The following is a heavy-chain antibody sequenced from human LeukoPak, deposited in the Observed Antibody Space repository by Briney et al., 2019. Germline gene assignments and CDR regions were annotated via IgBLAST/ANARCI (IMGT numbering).Heavy chain of an antibody. V-gene: IGHV4-59*01. Sequence: SETLSLTCTVSGGSISSYYWSWIRQPPGKGLEWIGYIYYSGSTSYNPSLKSRVTISVDTSKNQFSLKLSSVTAADTAVYYCAAQRITIFGVVKRRNNWFDPWGQGTLVTVSS. CDR1: GGSISSYY. CDR3: AAQRITIFGVVKRRNNWFDP. J-gene: IGHJ5*02. CDR2: IYYSGST. D-gene: IGHD3-3*01.